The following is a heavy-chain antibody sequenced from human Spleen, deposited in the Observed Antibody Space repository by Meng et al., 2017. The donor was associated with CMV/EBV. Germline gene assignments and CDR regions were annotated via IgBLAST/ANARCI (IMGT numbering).Heavy chain of an antibody. J-gene: IGHJ2*01. D-gene: IGHD7-27*01. CDR3: ARDGDSQGDWHFDL. CDR2: IYYSGST. Sequence: SGGSISSGGNSWSWVRQHPGKGLEWIGYIYYSGSTYYNPSLRSRVTISVDTSKNQLSLKLTSVTAADTAVYYCARDGDSQGDWHFDLWGRGTLVTVSS. V-gene: IGHV4-31*02. CDR1: GGSISSGGNS.